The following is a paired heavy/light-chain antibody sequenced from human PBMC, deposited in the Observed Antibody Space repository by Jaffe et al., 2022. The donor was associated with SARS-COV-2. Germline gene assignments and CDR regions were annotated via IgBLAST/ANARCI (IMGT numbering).Light chain of an antibody. CDR1: SSNIGAGHD. V-gene: IGLV1-40*01. Sequence: QSVLTQPPSVSGAPGQRVTISCTGSSSNIGAGHDVHWYQQLPGTAPKLLIYGNTNRPSGVPDRFSASKSGTSASLVISGLQAEDEADYYCQSYDSGSRIFGGGTKLTVL. CDR3: QSYDSGSRI. J-gene: IGLJ2*01. CDR2: GNT.
Heavy chain of an antibody. CDR3: ARDTRGYNSFDI. Sequence: QVQLQESGPRLVKPSETLSLTCTVSGGSISSSSWSWIRQPPEKGLEWIGYIYYTGTTNYNPSLKSRVTMSLDTSKNQFSLKLSSVTAADTAVYYCARDTRGYNSFDIWGQGTMVTVSS. CDR2: IYYTGTT. V-gene: IGHV4-59*08. CDR1: GGSISSSS. J-gene: IGHJ3*02. D-gene: IGHD6-25*01.